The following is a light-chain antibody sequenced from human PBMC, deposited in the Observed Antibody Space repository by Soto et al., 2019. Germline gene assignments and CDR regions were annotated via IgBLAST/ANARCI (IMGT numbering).Light chain of an antibody. J-gene: IGKJ3*01. V-gene: IGKV1-27*01. Sequence: DIQMTQSPSSLSVSVGDRVTITCRASQDIRNYLAWYQQKPGKVPKLLIYAASTLQSGVPSRSSGSGSGTDFTLTINSLQPEDIATYYCQKYDRAPFTFGPGTKVDFK. CDR3: QKYDRAPFT. CDR2: AAS. CDR1: QDIRNY.